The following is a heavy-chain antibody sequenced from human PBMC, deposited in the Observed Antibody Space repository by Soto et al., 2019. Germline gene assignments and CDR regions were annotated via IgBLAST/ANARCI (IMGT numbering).Heavy chain of an antibody. Sequence: QVQLQESGPGLVKPSGTLSLTCAVSSGSISSSNWWSWVRQPPGKGLEWIGEIYHSGSTNYNPSLKSRVTISVDKSKNPFSVKLSSVTAADTAVYYCASYDYSNSGFDPWGQGTLVTVSS. D-gene: IGHD4-4*01. CDR1: SGSISSSNW. V-gene: IGHV4-4*02. CDR2: IYHSGST. CDR3: ASYDYSNSGFDP. J-gene: IGHJ5*02.